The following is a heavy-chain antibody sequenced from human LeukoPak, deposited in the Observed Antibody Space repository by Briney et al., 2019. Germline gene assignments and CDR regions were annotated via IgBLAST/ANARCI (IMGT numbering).Heavy chain of an antibody. CDR2: IYYTGST. V-gene: IGHV4-39*01. CDR3: ARRLVSRSYYFDY. J-gene: IGHJ4*02. D-gene: IGHD1-26*01. CDR1: GGSVSSSSFY. Sequence: PSETLSLTCTVSGGSVSSSSFYWGWIRQAQGKRLEWIGSIYYTGSTYYNPSLQSRVTISVDTSKNHFSLRLTSVTAADTAVYYCARRLVSRSYYFDYWGQGTLVSVSS.